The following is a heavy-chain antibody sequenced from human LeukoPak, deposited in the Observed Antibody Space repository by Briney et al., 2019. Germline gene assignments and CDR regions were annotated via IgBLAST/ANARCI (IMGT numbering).Heavy chain of an antibody. CDR1: GFTFDDYA. CDR3: ARGYYSGSRIDY. D-gene: IGHD6-13*01. V-gene: IGHV3-74*01. Sequence: QPGGSLRLSCAASGFTFDDYAMHWVRQAPGRGLEWVARINSDGTTTSYADSVKGRFTISRDNARNTLYLQMNSLTADDTAVYYCARGYYSGSRIDYWGQGTLVTVSS. CDR2: INSDGTTT. J-gene: IGHJ4*02.